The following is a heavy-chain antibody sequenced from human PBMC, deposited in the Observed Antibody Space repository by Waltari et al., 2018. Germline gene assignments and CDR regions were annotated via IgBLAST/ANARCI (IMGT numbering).Heavy chain of an antibody. Sequence: QVQLQESGPGLVKPSETLSLTCTVSGGSVSSGSYYWSWIRQPPGKGLEWIGYIYYSGSTTSNPSLKSRVTISVDTSKNQFSLKLSSVTAADTAVYYCARDRGLAAGPPGLDYWGQGTLVTVSS. V-gene: IGHV4-61*01. CDR3: ARDRGLAAGPPGLDY. J-gene: IGHJ4*02. CDR1: GGSVSSGSYY. CDR2: IYYSGST. D-gene: IGHD6-13*01.